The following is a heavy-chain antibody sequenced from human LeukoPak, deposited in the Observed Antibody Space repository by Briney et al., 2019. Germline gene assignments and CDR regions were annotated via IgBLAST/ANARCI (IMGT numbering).Heavy chain of an antibody. Sequence: PGGSLRLSCAASGSTFDDYAMHWVRQAPGKGLEGVSGISWNSGSIGYADSVKGRFTISRDNAKNSLYLQMNSLRAEDTAVYYCAREYSSSLGMDVWGQGTTVTVSS. J-gene: IGHJ6*02. D-gene: IGHD6-6*01. CDR2: ISWNSGSI. CDR1: GSTFDDYA. CDR3: AREYSSSLGMDV. V-gene: IGHV3-9*01.